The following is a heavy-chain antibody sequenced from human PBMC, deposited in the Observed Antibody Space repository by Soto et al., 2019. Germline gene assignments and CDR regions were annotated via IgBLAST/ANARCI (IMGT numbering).Heavy chain of an antibody. D-gene: IGHD3-10*01. V-gene: IGHV1-69*02. Sequence: QVQLVQSGAEVKKPGSSVKVSCKASGGTFSSYTISWVRQAPGQGLEWMGRIIPILGIANYAQKFQGRVTMXAXXSTRTAYMELSSLRSEDTAVYYGAGGEVTEGSFDSWGQGTLVTVAS. J-gene: IGHJ5*01. CDR1: GGTFSSYT. CDR2: IIPILGIA. CDR3: AGGEVTEGSFDS.